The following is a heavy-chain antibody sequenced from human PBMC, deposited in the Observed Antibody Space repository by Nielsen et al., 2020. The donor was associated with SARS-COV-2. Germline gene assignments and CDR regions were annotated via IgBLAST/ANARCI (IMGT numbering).Heavy chain of an antibody. CDR2: NHTSSSSI. V-gene: IGHV3-21*01. D-gene: IGHD5-24*01. Sequence: LKISCAASGFTFSSYSMNWVRQAPGKGLEWVSSNHTSSSSIYYADSVKGRFTITRDNAKNSLYLHMNSLRTADTAVYYCAREGGGWLQLTLYFWGQGSLVTVSS. CDR3: AREGGGWLQLTLYF. CDR1: GFTFSSYS. J-gene: IGHJ1*01.